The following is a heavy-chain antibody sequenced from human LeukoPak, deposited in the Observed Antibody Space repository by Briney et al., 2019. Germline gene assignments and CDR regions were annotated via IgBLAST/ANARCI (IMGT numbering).Heavy chain of an antibody. J-gene: IGHJ4*02. CDR2: INPNSGGT. CDR3: ARDLEMVYAEGGYFDY. V-gene: IGHV1-2*06. D-gene: IGHD2-8*01. Sequence: ASVKVSCKASGYTFTGYYMHWVRQAPGQGLEWMGRINPNSGGTNYAQKFQGRVTMTRDTSISRAYMELSRLRSDDTAVYYCARDLEMVYAEGGYFDYWGQGTLVTVSS. CDR1: GYTFTGYY.